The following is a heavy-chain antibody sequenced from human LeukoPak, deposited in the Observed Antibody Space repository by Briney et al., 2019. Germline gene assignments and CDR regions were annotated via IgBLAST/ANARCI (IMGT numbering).Heavy chain of an antibody. V-gene: IGHV1-2*02. CDR3: ARDTFYGSGTDEN. CDR2: INPNSGGT. J-gene: IGHJ4*02. CDR1: GYTFTGYY. Sequence: ASVKVSCKASGYTFTGYYLHWVRQAPGQGLEWMGWINPNSGGTNYAQKFQGRVTMTRDTSISTAYMELSRLRSDDTAVYYCARDTFYGSGTDENWGQGTLVTVSS. D-gene: IGHD3-10*01.